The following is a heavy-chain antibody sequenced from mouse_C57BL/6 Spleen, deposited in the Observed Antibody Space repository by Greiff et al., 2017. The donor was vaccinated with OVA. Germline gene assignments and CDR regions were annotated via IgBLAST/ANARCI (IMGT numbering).Heavy chain of an antibody. D-gene: IGHD3-2*02. CDR3: ARVGAQATPFAY. J-gene: IGHJ3*01. CDR2: INPGSGGT. V-gene: IGHV1-54*01. Sequence: VQLQQSGAELVRPGTSVKVSCKASGYAFTNYLIEWVKQRPGQGLEWIGVINPGSGGTNYNEKFKGKATLTADKSSSTAYMQLSSLTSEDSAVYFCARVGAQATPFAYWGQGTLVTVSA. CDR1: GYAFTNYL.